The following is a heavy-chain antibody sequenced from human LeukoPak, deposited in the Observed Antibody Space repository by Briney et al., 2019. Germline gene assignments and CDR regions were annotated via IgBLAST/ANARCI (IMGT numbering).Heavy chain of an antibody. Sequence: GGSLRLSCAASGFTFSTYGMGWVRQAPGKGLEWVPSINDNGGTSTWYADSVKGRFTISRDNSKNTLYLQMNSLRAEDTAVYYCAKDAPRITMVRGTFDYWGQGTLVTVSS. CDR2: INDNGGTST. V-gene: IGHV3-23*01. J-gene: IGHJ4*02. CDR3: AKDAPRITMVRGTFDY. D-gene: IGHD3-10*01. CDR1: GFTFSTYG.